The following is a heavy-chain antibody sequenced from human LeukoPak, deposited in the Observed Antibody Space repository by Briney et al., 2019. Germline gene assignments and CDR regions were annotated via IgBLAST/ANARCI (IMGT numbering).Heavy chain of an antibody. CDR3: ARDGPVNNAFDI. CDR1: GGSLSSSSYY. CDR2: IYYSGST. Sequence: SETLSLTCTVSGGSLSSSSYYWGWIRQPPGKGLEWIGSIYYSGSTYYNPSLKSRVTISVDTSKNQFSLKLSSVTAADTAVYYCARDGPVNNAFDIWGQGTMVTVSS. V-gene: IGHV4-39*07. D-gene: IGHD2/OR15-2a*01. J-gene: IGHJ3*02.